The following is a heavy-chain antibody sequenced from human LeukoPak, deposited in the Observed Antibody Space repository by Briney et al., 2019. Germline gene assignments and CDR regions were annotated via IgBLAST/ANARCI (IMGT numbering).Heavy chain of an antibody. V-gene: IGHV3-7*01. CDR1: GFTFSSYW. CDR3: ARAPPRYCSSTSCSTGDY. J-gene: IGHJ4*02. Sequence: GGSLRLSCAASGFTFSSYWMSWVRQAPGKGLEWVANIKQDGSEKYYVDSVKGRFTISRDNAKNSLYLQLNSLRAEDTAVYYCARAPPRYCSSTSCSTGDYWGQGTLVTVSS. CDR2: IKQDGSEK. D-gene: IGHD2-2*01.